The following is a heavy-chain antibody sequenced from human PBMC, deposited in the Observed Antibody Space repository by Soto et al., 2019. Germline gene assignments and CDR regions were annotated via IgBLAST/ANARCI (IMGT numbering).Heavy chain of an antibody. CDR2: IWYDVNSK. J-gene: IGHJ6*02. CDR3: AREYRGLRKNHNLYYGMEA. V-gene: IGHV3-33*01. D-gene: IGHD3-10*01. CDR1: GFTFSTYG. Sequence: QVQLVGSGGGVVRPGRSLRLSCAASGFTFSTYGMHWVRQAPGKGLEWVAVIWYDVNSKNSVDSVKGRFTISRDNSKNTMYLQKNSLRAENTPEYDSAREYRGLRKNHNLYYGMEAWGQGTTVTVS.